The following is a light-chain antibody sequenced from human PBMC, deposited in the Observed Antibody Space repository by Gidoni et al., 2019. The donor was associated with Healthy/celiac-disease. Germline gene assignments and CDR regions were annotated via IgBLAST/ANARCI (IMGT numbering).Light chain of an antibody. CDR1: QSVSSN. V-gene: IGKV3-15*01. Sequence: EIVMTQSPATLSVSPGERATLSCRASQSVSSNLAWYQQKPGQAPRLLIYGASTRATGLPARFSGSGSGTEFTLTISSLQSEDFAVYYCQQYNNWPLFXPXTKVDIK. J-gene: IGKJ3*01. CDR2: GAS. CDR3: QQYNNWPL.